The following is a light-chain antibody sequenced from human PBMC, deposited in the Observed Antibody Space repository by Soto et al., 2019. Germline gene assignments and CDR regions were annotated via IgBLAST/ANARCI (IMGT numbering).Light chain of an antibody. J-gene: IGLJ1*01. CDR1: SSDVGAYNS. CDR2: KGT. CDR3: CSSAPESTYV. Sequence: QSALDQPASVSGSPGRSISISCTGTSSDVGAYNSVSWYQQHPHRAPQVIIYKGTQRPSGVSNRFSGSTSGNAASLTISALQADDEADYFCCSSAPESTYVFGTGTRSPS. V-gene: IGLV2-23*01.